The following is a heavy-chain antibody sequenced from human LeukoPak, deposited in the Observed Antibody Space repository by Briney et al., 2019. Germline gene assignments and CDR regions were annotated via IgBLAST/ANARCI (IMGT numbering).Heavy chain of an antibody. CDR3: ARVVVQYYYYYYYMDV. CDR1: GYTFTAYA. CDR2: INAGNGNT. J-gene: IGHJ6*03. D-gene: IGHD2-2*01. V-gene: IGHV1-3*01. Sequence: ASVKVSCKASGYTFTAYAMHWVRQAPGQRLEWMGWINAGNGNTKYSQKFQGRVTMTRDTSASTAYMELSSLRSEDTAVYYCARVVVQYYYYYYYMDVWGKGTTVTVSS.